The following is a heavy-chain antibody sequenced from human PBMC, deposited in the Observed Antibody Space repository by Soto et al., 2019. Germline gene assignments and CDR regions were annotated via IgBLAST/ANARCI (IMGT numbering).Heavy chain of an antibody. CDR3: ASSGDGSPPPALDS. Sequence: QVQLVQSGAEVKKPGASVKVSCKASGYTFTSYYMHWVRQAPGQGLEWMGIINPSGGSTSYAQKARGRGTRTRDASKSTVYRGGSALRSENTAVYYWASSGDGSPPPALDSGGQGPLVPVSS. CDR2: INPSGGST. D-gene: IGHD1-26*01. J-gene: IGHJ4*02. V-gene: IGHV1-46*01. CDR1: GYTFTSYY.